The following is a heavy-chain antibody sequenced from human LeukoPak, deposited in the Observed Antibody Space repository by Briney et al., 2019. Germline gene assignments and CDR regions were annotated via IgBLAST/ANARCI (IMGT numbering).Heavy chain of an antibody. CDR3: ARGGFSGSSDFDF. D-gene: IGHD6-6*01. CDR1: GGSISSYY. V-gene: IGHV4-59*12. J-gene: IGHJ4*02. Sequence: SETLSLTCTVSGGSISSYYWSWIRQPPGKGLEWIGYIYHSGSRFYNPSLKSRVTISDDRSKNQFSLRLTSVTAADTAVYYCARGGFSGSSDFDFWGQGTLVSVSS. CDR2: IYHSGSR.